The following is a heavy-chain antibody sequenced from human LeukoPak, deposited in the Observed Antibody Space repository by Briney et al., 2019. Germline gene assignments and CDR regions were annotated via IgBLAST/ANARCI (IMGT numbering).Heavy chain of an antibody. V-gene: IGHV3-30*02. CDR2: IRYDGNEK. J-gene: IGHJ6*04. CDR3: AKAYGSRLLKGDHQNMDV. Sequence: WGTLRLSCVAPGLIFSNYGMHWVRQAPGKGLDWVSFIRYDGNEKQYADSMRGRVTISRDNSKGTLFLQMTSLRPEDTAVYYCAKAYGSRLLKGDHQNMDVWGKGTTVIVSS. D-gene: IGHD2-21*02. CDR1: GLIFSNYG.